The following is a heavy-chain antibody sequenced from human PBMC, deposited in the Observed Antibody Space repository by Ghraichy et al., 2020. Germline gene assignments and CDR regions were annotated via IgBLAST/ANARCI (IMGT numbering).Heavy chain of an antibody. D-gene: IGHD3-22*01. V-gene: IGHV4-31*03. CDR3: ARGDSSGYSG. CDR2: IYYSGST. CDR1: GGSISSGGYY. J-gene: IGHJ1*01. Sequence: SQTLSLTCTVSGGSISSGGYYWSWIRQHPGKGLEWIGYIYYSGSTYYNPSLQSRVTISVDTSKNQFSLKLSSVTAADTAVYYCARGDSSGYSGWGQGTLVTVSS.